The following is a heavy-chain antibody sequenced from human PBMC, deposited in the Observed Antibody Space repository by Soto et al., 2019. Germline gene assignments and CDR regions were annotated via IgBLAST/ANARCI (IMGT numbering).Heavy chain of an antibody. Sequence: GGSLRLSCAASGFTFSSYAMHWVRQAPGKGLEWVAVISYDGSNKYYADSVKGRFTISRDNSKNTLYLQMNSLRAEDTAVYYCARIPVDTAMTFDYWGQGTLVTGSS. CDR1: GFTFSSYA. J-gene: IGHJ4*02. D-gene: IGHD5-18*01. V-gene: IGHV3-30-3*01. CDR2: ISYDGSNK. CDR3: ARIPVDTAMTFDY.